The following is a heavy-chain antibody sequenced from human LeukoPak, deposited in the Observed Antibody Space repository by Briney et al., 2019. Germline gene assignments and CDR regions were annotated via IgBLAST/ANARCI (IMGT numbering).Heavy chain of an antibody. J-gene: IGHJ4*02. D-gene: IGHD1-7*01. CDR3: ARDLARAGTTDPFVK. CDR1: GFTFSSYS. CDR2: ISGSSDYT. Sequence: GGSLRLSCAASGFTFSSYSFNWVRQAPGKGLKWVLSISGSSDYTSYADSVKARFTITRDNAKNSLYLQMNSLRAEDTAVYYCARDLARAGTTDPFVKWGQGTLVTVSS. V-gene: IGHV3-21*01.